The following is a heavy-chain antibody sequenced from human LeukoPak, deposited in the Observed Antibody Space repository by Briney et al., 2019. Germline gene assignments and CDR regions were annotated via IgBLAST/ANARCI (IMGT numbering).Heavy chain of an antibody. V-gene: IGHV3-74*01. CDR1: GFTFSSYW. Sequence: GGSLRLSCAASGFTFSSYWMHWVRQAPGKGLVWVSRINSDGSTTNYADSVKGRFTISRDNAKNTLFLQMNSLRAEDTAVYYCASLQNVPSYYYYYVMDVWGQGTTVTVSS. CDR2: INSDGSTT. D-gene: IGHD2/OR15-2a*01. CDR3: ASLQNVPSYYYYYVMDV. J-gene: IGHJ6*02.